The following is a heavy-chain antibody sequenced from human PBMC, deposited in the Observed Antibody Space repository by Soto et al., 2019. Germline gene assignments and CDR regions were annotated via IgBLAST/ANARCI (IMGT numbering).Heavy chain of an antibody. J-gene: IGHJ6*02. V-gene: IGHV5-51*01. CDR1: GYSFTSYW. CDR2: IYPGDSDT. Sequence: PGESLKISCKGSGYSFTSYWIGWVRQMPGKGLEWMGIIYPGDSDTRYSPSFQGQVTISADKSISTAYLQWSSLKASDTAMYYCARESLYYDILTGSHYYGMDVWGQGTTVTVSS. CDR3: ARESLYYDILTGSHYYGMDV. D-gene: IGHD3-9*01.